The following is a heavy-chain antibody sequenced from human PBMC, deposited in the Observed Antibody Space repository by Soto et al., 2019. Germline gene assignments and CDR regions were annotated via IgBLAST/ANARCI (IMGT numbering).Heavy chain of an antibody. CDR1: RGTYSRSP. D-gene: IGHD1-7*01. CDR3: AIGRACYWNYFLRQED. V-gene: IGHV1-69*01. CDR2: FFSIFATT. Sequence: SVQDSRKATRGTYSRSPISWVRQPPGQRLEWSGGFFSIFATTGYTKKFEGRLTISADESTSTVGMELASLTSDNTAIFYCAIGRACYWNYFLRQEDWGPGTLVTVSS. J-gene: IGHJ4*02.